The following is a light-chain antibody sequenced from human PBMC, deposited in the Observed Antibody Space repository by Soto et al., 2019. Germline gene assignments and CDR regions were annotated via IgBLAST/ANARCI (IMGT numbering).Light chain of an antibody. Sequence: IRMTQSPSSLSAKTRDRVTITCRASQGISSYLAWYQQKPGKAPKLLIYAASTLQSGVPSRFSGSGSGTDFTLTISCLQSEDFATYYCQQYYSYPWTFGQGTKVDVK. J-gene: IGKJ1*01. V-gene: IGKV1-8*01. CDR2: AAS. CDR3: QQYYSYPWT. CDR1: QGISSY.